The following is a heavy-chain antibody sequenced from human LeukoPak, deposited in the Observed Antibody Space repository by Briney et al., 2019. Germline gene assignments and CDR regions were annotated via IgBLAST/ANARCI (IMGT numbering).Heavy chain of an antibody. Sequence: SETLSLTCTVSGGSITASYWTWVRQPPGEGLEYIGYISNSGSTNYNPSLKSRVTISVDTAKNHLSVNLTSVTDADTAVYYCARDKHLGFSSGTKYYPYYFDSWGQGIQVTVSS. CDR2: ISNSGST. V-gene: IGHV4-59*01. CDR3: ARDKHLGFSSGTKYYPYYFDS. D-gene: IGHD2-2*03. J-gene: IGHJ4*02. CDR1: GGSITASY.